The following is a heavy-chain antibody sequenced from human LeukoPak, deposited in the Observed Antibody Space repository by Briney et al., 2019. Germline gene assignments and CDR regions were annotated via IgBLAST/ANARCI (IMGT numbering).Heavy chain of an antibody. Sequence: SETLSLTCAVYGRSFSGYYWSWIRQPPGKGLEWIGEINHSGSTNYNPSLKSRVTISVDTSKNQFSLKLSSVTAADTAVYYCARQRQDTAMTKALSYFDYWGQGTLVTVSS. D-gene: IGHD5-18*01. CDR2: INHSGST. J-gene: IGHJ4*02. CDR1: GRSFSGYY. V-gene: IGHV4-34*01. CDR3: ARQRQDTAMTKALSYFDY.